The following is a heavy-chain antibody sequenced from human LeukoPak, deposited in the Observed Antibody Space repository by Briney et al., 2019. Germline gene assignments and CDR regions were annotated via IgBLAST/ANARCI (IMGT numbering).Heavy chain of an antibody. D-gene: IGHD3-10*01. Sequence: GGSLRLSCAASGFTFSDYYMSWIRQAPGKGLEWVSYISSSGSTIYYADSVKGRFAISRDNAKNSLYLQMNSLRAEDTAVYYCASHFLGSGSYYSYYYGMDVWGQGTTVTVSS. V-gene: IGHV3-11*01. J-gene: IGHJ6*02. CDR1: GFTFSDYY. CDR2: ISSSGSTI. CDR3: ASHFLGSGSYYSYYYGMDV.